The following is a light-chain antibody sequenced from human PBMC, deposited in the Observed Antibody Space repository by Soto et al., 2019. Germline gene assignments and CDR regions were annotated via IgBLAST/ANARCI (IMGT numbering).Light chain of an antibody. CDR1: QGISTY. J-gene: IGKJ1*01. Sequence: DIQLTQSPSFLSASVGDRVTMTCRASQGISTYLAWYQQKPGKAPKLLIYAASTLQSGVPSRFSGSGSGTEFALAISSLQPEDFATYYCQQGSSFPWTFGQGTKVDIK. CDR2: AAS. V-gene: IGKV1-9*01. CDR3: QQGSSFPWT.